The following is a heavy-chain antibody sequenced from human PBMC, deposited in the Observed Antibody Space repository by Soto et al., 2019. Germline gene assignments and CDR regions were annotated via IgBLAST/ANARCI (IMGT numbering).Heavy chain of an antibody. V-gene: IGHV4-59*01. D-gene: IGHD3-10*01. J-gene: IGHJ6*02. Sequence: QVQLQESGPGLVKPSETLSLTCTVSGGSISSYYWSWIRQPPGKGLEWIGYIYYSGSTNYNPSLKSRVTISVDTSKNQFSLKLSSVTAADTAVYYCARDELLWFGELYYYYGMDVWVQGTTVTVSS. CDR3: ARDELLWFGELYYYYGMDV. CDR1: GGSISSYY. CDR2: IYYSGST.